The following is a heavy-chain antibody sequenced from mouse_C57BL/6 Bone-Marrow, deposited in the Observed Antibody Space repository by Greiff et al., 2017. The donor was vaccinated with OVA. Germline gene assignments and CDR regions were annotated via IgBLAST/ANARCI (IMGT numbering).Heavy chain of an antibody. J-gene: IGHJ1*03. CDR1: GYTFTDHT. Sequence: VQGVESDAELVKPGASVKISCKVSGYTFTDHTIHWMKQRPEQGLEWIGYIYPRDGSTKYNEKFKGKATLTADKSSSTAYMQLNSLTSEDSAVYFCARYYYSKTSYWYFDVWGTGTTVTVSS. D-gene: IGHD2-5*01. CDR2: IYPRDGST. V-gene: IGHV1-78*01. CDR3: ARYYYSKTSYWYFDV.